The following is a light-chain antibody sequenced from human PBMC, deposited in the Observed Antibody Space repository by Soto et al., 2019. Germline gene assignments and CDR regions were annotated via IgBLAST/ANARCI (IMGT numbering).Light chain of an antibody. CDR3: QHHGDLIG. CDR1: QTINNNY. V-gene: IGKV3-20*01. Sequence: NILTRSPGTLSLSPGERVTLSCKASQTINNNYVAWYQQRPGRAPRLLVYGASARATGIPDRFRGSGAGTDFTLTISRLEPEDFAVYYCQHHGDLIGFGGGTKV. CDR2: GAS. J-gene: IGKJ4*01.